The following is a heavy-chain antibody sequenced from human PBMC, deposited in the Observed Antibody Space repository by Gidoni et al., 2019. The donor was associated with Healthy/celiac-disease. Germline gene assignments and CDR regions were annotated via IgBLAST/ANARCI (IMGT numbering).Heavy chain of an antibody. D-gene: IGHD3-16*01. CDR2: IYYSGST. J-gene: IGHJ4*02. V-gene: IGHV4-39*01. Sequence: QLQLQESGPGLVKPADTLSLTCTVPGGSISSSSYYWRWIRQPPGKGLEWIGSIYYSGSTYYNPSLKSRVTISVDTSKSQFSLKLSSVTAADAAVYYCARQDRGRNDYWGQGTLVTVSS. CDR3: ARQDRGRNDY. CDR1: GGSISSSSYY.